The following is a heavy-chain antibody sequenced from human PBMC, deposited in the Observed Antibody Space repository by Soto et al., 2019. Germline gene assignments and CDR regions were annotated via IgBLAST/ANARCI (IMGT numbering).Heavy chain of an antibody. CDR1: GGSISSSSYY. Sequence: SETLSLTCTVSGGSISSSSYYWGWIRQPPGKGLEWIGSIYYSGSTYYNPSLKSRVTISVDTSKNQFSLKLSSVTAADTAVYYCASESTVTKNPYYYGMDVWGQGTTVPVSS. V-gene: IGHV4-39*01. J-gene: IGHJ6*02. CDR3: ASESTVTKNPYYYGMDV. D-gene: IGHD4-4*01. CDR2: IYYSGST.